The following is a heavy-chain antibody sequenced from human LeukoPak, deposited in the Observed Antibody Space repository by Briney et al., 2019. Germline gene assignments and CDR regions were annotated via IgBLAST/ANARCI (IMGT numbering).Heavy chain of an antibody. V-gene: IGHV1-8*01. CDR3: ARGSSLIAAATHWFDP. CDR2: MNPNSGNT. D-gene: IGHD6-13*01. CDR1: GYTFTSYD. J-gene: IGHJ5*02. Sequence: ASVKVSCKASGYTFTSYDINWVRQATGQGLEWMGWMNPNSGNTGYAQKFQGRDTMTRNTSISTAYMELSSLRSEDTAVYYCARGSSLIAAATHWFDPWGQGTLVTVSS.